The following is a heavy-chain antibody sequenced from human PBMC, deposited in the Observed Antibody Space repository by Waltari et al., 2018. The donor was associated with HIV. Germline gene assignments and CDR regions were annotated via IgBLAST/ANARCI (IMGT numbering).Heavy chain of an antibody. V-gene: IGHV4-59*01. J-gene: IGHJ2*01. CDR3: ARDYYDSSGYYFGWYFDL. CDR1: GGSISCYY. Sequence: QVQLQEPGPGLVKPSETLSLTCTVSGGSISCYYWSWIRQPPGKGLEWIGYIYYSGSTNYNPSLKSRVTISVDTSKNQFSLKLSSVTAADTAVYYCARDYYDSSGYYFGWYFDLWGRGTLVTVSS. CDR2: IYYSGST. D-gene: IGHD3-22*01.